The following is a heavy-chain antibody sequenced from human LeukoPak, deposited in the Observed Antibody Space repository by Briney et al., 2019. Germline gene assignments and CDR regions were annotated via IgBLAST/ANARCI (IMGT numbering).Heavy chain of an antibody. V-gene: IGHV3-20*04. Sequence: PGGSLRLSCAASGFTFSSYWMSWVRQAPGKGLEWVSGINWNGGSTGYADSVKGRFTISRDNAKNSLYLQMNSLRAEDTALYYCARDVGYCSSTSCYEGYWGQGTLVTVSS. J-gene: IGHJ4*02. CDR3: ARDVGYCSSTSCYEGY. CDR1: GFTFSSYW. D-gene: IGHD2-2*01. CDR2: INWNGGST.